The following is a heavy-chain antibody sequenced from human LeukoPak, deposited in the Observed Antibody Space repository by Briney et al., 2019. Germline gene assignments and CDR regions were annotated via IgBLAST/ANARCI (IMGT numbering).Heavy chain of an antibody. Sequence: PGGSLRLSCAASGFTFSDYNLNWVRQGPGKGLEWVSSISSGSTYIYYIDSVKGRFTISRDNAKNSLYLQMNSLRVEDTAIYYCARAEGYYDRSGYYPTYDLWGQGTLVTVSS. CDR2: ISSGSTYI. D-gene: IGHD3-22*01. CDR1: GFTFSDYN. J-gene: IGHJ5*02. V-gene: IGHV3-21*01. CDR3: ARAEGYYDRSGYYPTYDL.